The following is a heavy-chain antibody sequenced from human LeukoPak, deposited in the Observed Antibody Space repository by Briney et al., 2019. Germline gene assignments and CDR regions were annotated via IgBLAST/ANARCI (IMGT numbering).Heavy chain of an antibody. D-gene: IGHD6-6*01. V-gene: IGHV4-61*02. CDR1: DGSITSGSYY. Sequence: ASETLSLTCTVSDGSITSGSYYWSWIRQPAGKGLEWIVRIYTSGSTNYNPSLKSRVTISVDTSKNQFSLKLSSVTAADTAVYYCARDLGYSSSSGDWFDPWGQGTLVTVSS. CDR2: IYTSGST. CDR3: ARDLGYSSSSGDWFDP. J-gene: IGHJ5*02.